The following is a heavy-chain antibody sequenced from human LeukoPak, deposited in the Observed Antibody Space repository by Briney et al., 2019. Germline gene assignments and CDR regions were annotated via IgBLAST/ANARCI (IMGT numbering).Heavy chain of an antibody. CDR2: IYYSGST. CDR1: GGSISSYY. D-gene: IGHD3-22*01. CDR3: ARGKYYYDSSGYYYYYYGMDV. J-gene: IGHJ6*02. V-gene: IGHV4-59*01. Sequence: PSETLSLTCTVSGGSISSYYWSWIRQPPGKGLEWIGYIYYSGSTNYNPSLKSRVTISVDTSKSQFSLKLSSVTAADTAVYYCARGKYYYDSSGYYYYYYGMDVWGQGTTVTVSS.